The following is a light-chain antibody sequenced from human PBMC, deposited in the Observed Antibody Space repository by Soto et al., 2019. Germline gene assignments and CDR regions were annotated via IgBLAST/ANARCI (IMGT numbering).Light chain of an antibody. CDR2: GAS. J-gene: IGKJ2*01. Sequence: EIILTQSPASLSVSPGERATLSCRASQSVNNKLAWYQQKRGQAPMLLIYGASTRATGIPGRFRGSGSGTEFTLTITSLQSEDFAVYFCQQYNNWPPDTFGQGTKLEIK. CDR1: QSVNNK. CDR3: QQYNNWPPDT. V-gene: IGKV3-15*01.